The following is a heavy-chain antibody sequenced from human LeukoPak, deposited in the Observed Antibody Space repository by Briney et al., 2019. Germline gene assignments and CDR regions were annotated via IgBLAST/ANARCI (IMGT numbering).Heavy chain of an antibody. J-gene: IGHJ3*02. CDR3: ARDKYGYSYGDDAFDI. Sequence: GASVKVSCKASGYTFTGYYMHWVRQAPGQGLEWMGWINPNSGGTNYAQKFQGRVTMTRDTSISTAYMELSRLRSDDTAVYYCARDKYGYSYGDDAFDIWGQGTMVTVSS. D-gene: IGHD5-18*01. V-gene: IGHV1-2*02. CDR2: INPNSGGT. CDR1: GYTFTGYY.